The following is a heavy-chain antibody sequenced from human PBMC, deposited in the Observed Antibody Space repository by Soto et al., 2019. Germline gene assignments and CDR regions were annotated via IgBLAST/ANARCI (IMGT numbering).Heavy chain of an antibody. V-gene: IGHV3-30-3*01. CDR1: GFTFSSYA. Sequence: QVQLVESGGGVVQPGRSLRLSCAASGFTFSSYAMHWVRQAPGKGLEWVAVISYDGSNKYYADSVKGRFTISRDKSKNTMYMQMNSLRAEDTAVYYCARDRFRYNWNDFPYYYYGMDVWGQGTTVTVSS. J-gene: IGHJ6*02. CDR3: ARDRFRYNWNDFPYYYYGMDV. D-gene: IGHD1-1*01. CDR2: ISYDGSNK.